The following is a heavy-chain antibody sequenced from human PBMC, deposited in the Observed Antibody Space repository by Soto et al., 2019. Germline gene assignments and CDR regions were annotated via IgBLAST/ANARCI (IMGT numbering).Heavy chain of an antibody. CDR2: INPSGGST. Sequence: ERRDRFTCSYRQSARQAPGQGLEWMGIINPSGGSTSYAQKFQGRVTMTRDTSTSTVYMELSSLRSEDTAVYYCARGGSWYYFDYWGQGTLVTVSS. D-gene: IGHD6-13*01. V-gene: IGHV1-46*01. CDR1: RDRFTCSY. J-gene: IGHJ4*02. CDR3: ARGGSWYYFDY.